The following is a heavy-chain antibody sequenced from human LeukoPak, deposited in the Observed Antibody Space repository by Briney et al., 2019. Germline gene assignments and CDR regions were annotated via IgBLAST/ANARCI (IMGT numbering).Heavy chain of an antibody. J-gene: IGHJ4*02. CDR3: AGPPQAGPFDY. D-gene: IGHD6-19*01. Sequence: GGSLRLSCAGSGFIFRDYWLTWVCQAPGKWLEWVANINPDGSDKNYVDSLKGRFTIFRDNAKNLLFLQMNSLRVEDTAVYYCAGPPQAGPFDYWGQGTLVTVSS. V-gene: IGHV3-7*01. CDR2: INPDGSDK. CDR1: GFIFRDYW.